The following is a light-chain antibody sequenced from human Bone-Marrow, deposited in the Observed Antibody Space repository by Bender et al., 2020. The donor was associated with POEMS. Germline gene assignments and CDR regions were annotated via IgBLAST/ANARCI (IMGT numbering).Light chain of an antibody. Sequence: QSVLTQPPSASGTPGQRVTISCSGSSSNIGRYYVYWYQQLPATDPKLLMYSDNQRPSGVPDRFSGSKSGTSASLPITGLQAEDEGDYYCQSYDNSLGGWVFGGGTKLTVL. CDR3: QSYDNSLGGWV. V-gene: IGLV1-47*02. CDR2: SDN. CDR1: SSNIGRYY. J-gene: IGLJ3*02.